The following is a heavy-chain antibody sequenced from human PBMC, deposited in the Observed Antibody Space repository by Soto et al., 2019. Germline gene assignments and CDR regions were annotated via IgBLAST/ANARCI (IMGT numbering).Heavy chain of an antibody. CDR2: ISYDGSNI. Sequence: QVQLVESGGGVVQPGRSLRLSCAASGFTFSSYGMQWVRQAPGKGLEWVAIISYDGSNIYYADSVKGRFTISRDNSKNTLYLQMNSLRAEDTSVYYCAKEEGLSRSYYISSSYYFDYWGQGTLVTVSS. CDR1: GFTFSSYG. V-gene: IGHV3-30*18. J-gene: IGHJ4*02. CDR3: AKEEGLSRSYYISSSYYFDY. D-gene: IGHD1-26*01.